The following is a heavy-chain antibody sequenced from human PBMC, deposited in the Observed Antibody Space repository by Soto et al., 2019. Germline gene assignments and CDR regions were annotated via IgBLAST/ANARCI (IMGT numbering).Heavy chain of an antibody. D-gene: IGHD2-8*02. V-gene: IGHV3-33*06. J-gene: IGHJ3*02. CDR3: AKATATGGGAFDI. CDR1: GYTFRSDG. Sequence: QVQLVESGGGVVQPGRSLRLSCAAYGYTFRSDGMHWVRQAPGKGLEWVAVIWYDGSNKYYADSVKGRFTISRDNSKNTVFLQMNSLTAGDTAVYYCAKATATGGGAFDICGQGTMVTDSS. CDR2: IWYDGSNK.